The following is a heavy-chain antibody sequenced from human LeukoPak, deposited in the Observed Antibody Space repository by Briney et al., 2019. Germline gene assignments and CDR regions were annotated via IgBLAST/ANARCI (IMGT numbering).Heavy chain of an antibody. CDR2: ISSSSSYI. D-gene: IGHD2-2*01. Sequence: GGSLRLSCAASGFTFSSYSMYWVRQAPGKGLEWVSSISSSSSYIYYADSVKGRFTISRDNAKNSLYLQMNSLRAEDTAVYYCARAAIVVVPAAGMDVWGQGTTVTVSS. CDR3: ARAAIVVVPAAGMDV. CDR1: GFTFSSYS. V-gene: IGHV3-21*01. J-gene: IGHJ6*02.